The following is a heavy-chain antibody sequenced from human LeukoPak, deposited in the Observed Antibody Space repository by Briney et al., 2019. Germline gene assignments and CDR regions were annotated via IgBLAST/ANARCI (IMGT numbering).Heavy chain of an antibody. CDR2: ISSSSSTI. J-gene: IGHJ4*02. CDR1: GFTFSSYS. D-gene: IGHD4-17*01. V-gene: IGHV3-48*04. CDR3: ARDNVREDGDYGY. Sequence: PGGSLGLSCAASGFTFSSYSMNWVRQAPGKGPERVSYISSSSSTIYYADSVKGRFTISRDNAKNSLYLQMNSLRAEDTAVYYCARDNVREDGDYGYWGQGTLVTVSS.